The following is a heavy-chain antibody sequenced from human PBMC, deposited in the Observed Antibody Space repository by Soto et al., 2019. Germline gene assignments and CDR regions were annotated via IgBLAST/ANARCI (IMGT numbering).Heavy chain of an antibody. V-gene: IGHV1-69*13. D-gene: IGHD3-16*02. CDR2: IIPIFGTA. CDR1: GGTFSSYA. Sequence: ASVKVSCKASGGTFSSYAISWVRQAPGQGLEWMGGIIPIFGTANYAQKFQGRVTITADESTSTAYMELSSLRSEDTAVYYCARDRRLSTYFDYWGQGTLVTVSS. CDR3: ARDRRLSTYFDY. J-gene: IGHJ4*02.